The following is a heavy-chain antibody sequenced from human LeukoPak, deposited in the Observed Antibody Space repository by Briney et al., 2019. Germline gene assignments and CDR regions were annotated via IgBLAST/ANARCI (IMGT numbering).Heavy chain of an antibody. CDR2: MYYSGST. Sequence: SETLSLTCTVSGGSISSSSYYWGWIRQPPGKGLEWIGTMYYSGSTYYNPSLKSRVTVSIDTSKNQFSLELSTVTATDTAIYYCARQGGGGRAFDIWGQGTMVTVSS. V-gene: IGHV4-39*01. CDR3: ARQGGGGRAFDI. CDR1: GGSISSSSYY. J-gene: IGHJ3*02. D-gene: IGHD1-26*01.